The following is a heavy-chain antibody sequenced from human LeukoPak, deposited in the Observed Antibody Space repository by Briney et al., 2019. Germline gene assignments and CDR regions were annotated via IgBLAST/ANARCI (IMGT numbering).Heavy chain of an antibody. J-gene: IGHJ4*02. V-gene: IGHV4-59*01. D-gene: IGHD6-13*01. CDR3: TRDRYSLIN. Sequence: PSETLSLTCTVSGASLRSYYWSWIRQPPGKGLEWIGYINHSGSTNYNPSLKSRVTISVDTSKNQFSLNLNSVTAADTAVYYCTRDRYSLINWSPGTLVTVAS. CDR2: INHSGST. CDR1: GASLRSYY.